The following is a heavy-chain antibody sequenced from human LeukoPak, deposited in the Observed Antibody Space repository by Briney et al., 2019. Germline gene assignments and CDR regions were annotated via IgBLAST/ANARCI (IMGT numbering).Heavy chain of an antibody. V-gene: IGHV4-34*01. Sequence: SETLSLTWAVYGGSFSGYYGSWIRQPPGKGLEWIGEINHSGSTNYNPSLKSRVTISVDTSKNQFSLKLSSVTAADTAVYYCARVQTVYYYYYMDVWGKGTTVTVSS. CDR3: ARVQTVYYYYYMDV. J-gene: IGHJ6*03. D-gene: IGHD4-11*01. CDR1: GGSFSGYY. CDR2: INHSGST.